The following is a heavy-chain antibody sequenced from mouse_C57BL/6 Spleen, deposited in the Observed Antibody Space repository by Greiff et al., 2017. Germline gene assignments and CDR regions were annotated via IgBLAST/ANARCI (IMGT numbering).Heavy chain of an antibody. CDR3: ARRRDYYGSSYEGAMDY. CDR1: GYSITSDY. Sequence: EVKLVESGPGLAKPSQTLSLTCSVTGYSITSDYWNWIRKFPGNKLEYMGYISYSGSTYYNPSLKSRISITRDTSKNQYYLQLNSVTTEDTAKYYCARRRDYYGSSYEGAMDYWGQGTSVTVSS. CDR2: ISYSGST. D-gene: IGHD1-1*01. V-gene: IGHV3-8*01. J-gene: IGHJ4*01.